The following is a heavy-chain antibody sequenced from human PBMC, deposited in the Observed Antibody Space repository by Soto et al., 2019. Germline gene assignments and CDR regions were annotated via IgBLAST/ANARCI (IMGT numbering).Heavy chain of an antibody. V-gene: IGHV3-23*01. CDR3: AKVRRGGYVGIYDAFAI. J-gene: IGHJ3*02. Sequence: EVQLLESGGGLVQPGGSLRLSCAASGFTFSSYAMSWVRQAPGKGLEWVSAISGSGGSTYYADSVKGRFTISRDNSKNTLYLQMNSLRAEDTAVYYCAKVRRGGYVGIYDAFAIWGQGTMVTVSS. CDR1: GFTFSSYA. CDR2: ISGSGGST. D-gene: IGHD6-25*01.